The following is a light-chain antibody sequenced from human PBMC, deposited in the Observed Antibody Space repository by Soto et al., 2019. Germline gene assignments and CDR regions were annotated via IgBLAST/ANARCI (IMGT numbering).Light chain of an antibody. CDR2: AAS. CDR1: QGISSY. Sequence: IRITQSPSSLSASTGDRVTITCRASQGISSYLAWYQQKPGKAPKLLIYAASTLQSGVPSRFSGSGSGTDFTLTISGLQSEDFATYYCQQYYSYPDTFGQGTRLEIK. J-gene: IGKJ5*01. CDR3: QQYYSYPDT. V-gene: IGKV1-8*01.